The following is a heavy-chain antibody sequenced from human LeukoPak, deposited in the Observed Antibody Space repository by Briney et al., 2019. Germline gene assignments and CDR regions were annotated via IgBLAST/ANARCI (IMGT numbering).Heavy chain of an antibody. Sequence: SSETLSLTCTVSGGSFSSDNSYWNCIRQPAGEGLEWIGRIYADGSSTYNPSLKSRVTISVDSSKNQFSLRLSSMTAADTAVYYCARGYYYHRWGQGTLVTVSS. CDR3: ARGYYYHR. J-gene: IGHJ4*02. CDR2: IYADGSS. CDR1: GGSFSSDNSY. D-gene: IGHD3-22*01. V-gene: IGHV4-61*02.